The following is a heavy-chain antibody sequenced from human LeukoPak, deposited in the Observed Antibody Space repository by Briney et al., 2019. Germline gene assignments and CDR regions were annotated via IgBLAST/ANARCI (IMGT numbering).Heavy chain of an antibody. D-gene: IGHD3-10*01. CDR1: GFIFSSSW. Sequence: GGSLRLSCAASGFIFSSSWMHWVRQAPGKGLVWVSCINSDGNSPTYADSVKGRFTISRDNSENTLYLQMGSLRDADMAVYYCARGALKSFGEYFDYWGQGTLVTVSS. J-gene: IGHJ4*02. CDR2: INSDGNSP. CDR3: ARGALKSFGEYFDY. V-gene: IGHV3-74*01.